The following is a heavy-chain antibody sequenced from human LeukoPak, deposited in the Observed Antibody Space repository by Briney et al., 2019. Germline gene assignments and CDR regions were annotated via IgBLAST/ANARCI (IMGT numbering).Heavy chain of an antibody. J-gene: IGHJ5*02. CDR2: INHSGST. V-gene: IGHV4-34*01. Sequence: SETLSLTCAVYGGSFSGYYWSWLRQPPGKGLEWIGEINHSGSTNYNPSLKSRVTISVDRPKNQFSLKLSSVTAADTAVYYCARGGYCSSTSCYTANWFDPWGQGTLVTVSS. CDR1: GGSFSGYY. D-gene: IGHD2-2*02. CDR3: ARGGYCSSTSCYTANWFDP.